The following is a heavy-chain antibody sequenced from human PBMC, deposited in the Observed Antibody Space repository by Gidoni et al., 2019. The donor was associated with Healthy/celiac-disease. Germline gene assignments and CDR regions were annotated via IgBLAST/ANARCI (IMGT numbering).Heavy chain of an antibody. CDR2: IKSKTDGGTT. V-gene: IGHV3-15*01. CDR1: GFTFSNAW. D-gene: IGHD3-10*01. J-gene: IGHJ4*02. Sequence: EVQLVESGGGLVKPGGSLSLSCAASGFTFSNAWMRWVRQAPGKGLEWVGRIKSKTDGGTTDYAAPVKGRFTISRDDSKNTLYLQMNSLKTEDTAVYYCTTDRITDYGSGSYYTENFDYWGQGTLVTVSS. CDR3: TTDRITDYGSGSYYTENFDY.